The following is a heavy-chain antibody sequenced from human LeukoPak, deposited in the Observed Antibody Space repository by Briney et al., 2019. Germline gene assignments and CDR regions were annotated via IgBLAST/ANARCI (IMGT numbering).Heavy chain of an antibody. D-gene: IGHD3-22*01. J-gene: IGHJ4*02. CDR2: INPNSGGT. CDR1: GYTFTGYY. CDR3: ARDLFTYYYDSSGYCLDY. V-gene: IGHV1-2*02. Sequence: ASVKVSCKASGYTFTGYYMHWVRQAPGQGLEWMGWINPNSGGTNYAQKFQGRVTMTRDTSISTAYMELSRLRSDDTAVYYCARDLFTYYYDSSGYCLDYWGQGTLVTVS.